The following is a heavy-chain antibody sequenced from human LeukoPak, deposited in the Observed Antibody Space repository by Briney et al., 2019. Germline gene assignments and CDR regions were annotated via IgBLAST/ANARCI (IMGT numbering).Heavy chain of an antibody. J-gene: IGHJ4*02. CDR2: ISGSGGST. D-gene: IGHD1-26*01. Sequence: QTGGSLRLSCAASGFTFSSYAMSWVRQAPGKGLEWVSAISGSGGSTYYADSVKGRFTISRDNSKNTLYLQMNSLRAEDTAVYYCAKSRGIVGATLRGLDPSTYYFDYWGQGTLVTVSS. CDR1: GFTFSSYA. V-gene: IGHV3-23*01. CDR3: AKSRGIVGATLRGLDPSTYYFDY.